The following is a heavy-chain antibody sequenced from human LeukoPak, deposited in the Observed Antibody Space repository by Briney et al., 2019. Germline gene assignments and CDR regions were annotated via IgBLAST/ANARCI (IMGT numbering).Heavy chain of an antibody. J-gene: IGHJ4*02. D-gene: IGHD2-8*02. V-gene: IGHV3-21*01. CDR2: ISSSSSYI. Sequence: PGRSLRLSCAASGFTFSSYSMNWVRQAPGKGLEWVSSISSSSSYIYYADSVKGRFTISRDNAKNSLYLQMNSLRAEDTAVYYCARDHSGGLDYWGQGTLVTVSS. CDR1: GFTFSSYS. CDR3: ARDHSGGLDY.